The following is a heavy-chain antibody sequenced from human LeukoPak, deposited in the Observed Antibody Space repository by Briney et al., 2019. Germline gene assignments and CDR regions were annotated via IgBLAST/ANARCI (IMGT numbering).Heavy chain of an antibody. CDR1: GFTVSSNY. J-gene: IGHJ4*02. D-gene: IGHD1-26*01. V-gene: IGHV3-11*04. CDR3: ARDLPTGTYRAYFDN. Sequence: KPGGSLRLSCAASGFTVSSNYMSWVRQAPGKGLEWVSYISSTGGDIYYADSVKGRFTISRDNAEKSVYLQMNSLRAEDTAVYYCARDLPTGTYRAYFDNWGQGTLVTVSS. CDR2: ISSTGGDI.